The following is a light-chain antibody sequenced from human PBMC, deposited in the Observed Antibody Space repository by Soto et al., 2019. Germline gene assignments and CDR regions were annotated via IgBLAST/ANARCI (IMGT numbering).Light chain of an antibody. CDR3: QQRSNWPF. J-gene: IGKJ4*01. V-gene: IGKV3-11*01. CDR1: QSVSSY. Sequence: EIVLTQSPATLSLSPGERDTLSCRASQSVSSYLAWYQQKPGQAPRLLIYDASNRATGIPARFSGSGSGTDFTLTISSLEPEDFAVYYCQQRSNWPFFGGGTKV. CDR2: DAS.